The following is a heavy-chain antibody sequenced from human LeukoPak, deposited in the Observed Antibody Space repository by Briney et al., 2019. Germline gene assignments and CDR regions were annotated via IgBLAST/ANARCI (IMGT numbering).Heavy chain of an antibody. CDR1: GFTFSSYW. Sequence: PGGSLRLSCAASGFTFSSYWMHWVRQAPGKGLVWVSRIKTDGSVTSYADSVKGRFTISRDNAKNTLYLQMDSLRAEDTAVYYCARRGGLGYGDLDYWGQGTLVTVSS. CDR2: IKTDGSVT. D-gene: IGHD4-17*01. V-gene: IGHV3-74*01. CDR3: ARRGGLGYGDLDY. J-gene: IGHJ4*02.